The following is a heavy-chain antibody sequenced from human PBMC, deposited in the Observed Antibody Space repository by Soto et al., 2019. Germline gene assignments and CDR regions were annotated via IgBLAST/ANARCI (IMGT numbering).Heavy chain of an antibody. CDR1: GNNFTTDW. Sequence: GESLKISCKGYGNNFTTDWFSWVRQMPGKGLEFMGIIYPGDSDTRYSPSFKGQVNISADKSIRTAYLQGSSLKASDTAIYYCARVKAGNFYSGMDVWGQGTPVTVSS. CDR3: ARVKAGNFYSGMDV. D-gene: IGHD1-1*01. V-gene: IGHV5-51*01. J-gene: IGHJ6*02. CDR2: IYPGDSDT.